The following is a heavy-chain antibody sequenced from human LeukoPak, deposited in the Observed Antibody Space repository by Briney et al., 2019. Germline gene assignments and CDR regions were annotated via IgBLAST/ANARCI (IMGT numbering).Heavy chain of an antibody. CDR2: ISGSGGST. J-gene: IGHJ6*02. V-gene: IGHV3-23*01. CDR1: GFTFSSYA. CDR3: AKAIEDEGYCSSTSCYVYYYYYGMDV. Sequence: GGSLRLSCAASGFTFSSYAMSWVRQAPGKGLERVSAISGSGGSTYYADSVKGRFTISRDNSKNTLYLQMNSLRAEDTAVYYCAKAIEDEGYCSSTSCYVYYYYYGMDVWGQGTTVTVSS. D-gene: IGHD2-2*01.